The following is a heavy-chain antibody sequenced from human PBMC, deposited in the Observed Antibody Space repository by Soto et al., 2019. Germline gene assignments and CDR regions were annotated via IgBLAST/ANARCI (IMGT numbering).Heavy chain of an antibody. Sequence: GGSLRLSCAAPGFTFSSYAMSWVRQAPGKGLEWVSAISGSGGSTYYADSVKGRFTISRDNSKNTLYLQMNSLRAEDTAVYYCAKGDGNTNWFDPWGQGTLVTVSS. J-gene: IGHJ5*02. CDR1: GFTFSSYA. CDR3: AKGDGNTNWFDP. V-gene: IGHV3-23*01. CDR2: ISGSGGST.